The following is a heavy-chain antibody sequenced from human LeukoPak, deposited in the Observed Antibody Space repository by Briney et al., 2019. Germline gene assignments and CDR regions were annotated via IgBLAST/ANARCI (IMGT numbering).Heavy chain of an antibody. CDR2: ISYDGTNK. Sequence: GGPLRLSCAASGFTFINYGVHWVRQAPGKGLEGVAVISYDGTNKYYADSVKGRFTISRDNSKNTLYLQMNSLKTDDTSVYYCANYGDYQYFDYWGQGTLVTVSS. CDR3: ANYGDYQYFDY. J-gene: IGHJ4*02. CDR1: GFTFINYG. V-gene: IGHV3-30*18. D-gene: IGHD4-17*01.